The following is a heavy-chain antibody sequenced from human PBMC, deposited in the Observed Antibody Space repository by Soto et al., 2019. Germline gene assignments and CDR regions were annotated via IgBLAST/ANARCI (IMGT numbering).Heavy chain of an antibody. V-gene: IGHV3-48*02. J-gene: IGHJ3*01. Sequence: HPGGSLRLSCAASAFSFSAYSMNWVRQAPGKGLEWISYITSGGDFIDYADSVKGRFTISRDNARNSLYLQLNSLSDEDTAVYYCVSDHQWAFDVWGQGTMVTVSS. D-gene: IGHD6-19*01. CDR1: AFSFSAYS. CDR3: VSDHQWAFDV. CDR2: ITSGGDFI.